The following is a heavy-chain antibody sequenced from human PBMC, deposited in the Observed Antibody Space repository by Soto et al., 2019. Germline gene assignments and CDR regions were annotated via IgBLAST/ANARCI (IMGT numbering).Heavy chain of an antibody. CDR2: IYTSGST. V-gene: IGHV4-4*07. J-gene: IGHJ6*02. CDR1: GGSISSYY. Sequence: SETLSLTCTVSGGSISSYYWSWIRQPAGRGLEWIGRIYTSGSTNYNPSLKSRVTMSVDTSKNQFSLKLSSVTAAVTAVYYCARDPTYYDFWSGYSSYYYGMDVWGQGTTVTVSS. CDR3: ARDPTYYDFWSGYSSYYYGMDV. D-gene: IGHD3-3*01.